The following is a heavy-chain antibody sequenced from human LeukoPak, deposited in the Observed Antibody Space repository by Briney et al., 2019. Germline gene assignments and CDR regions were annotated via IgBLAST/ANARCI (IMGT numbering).Heavy chain of an antibody. CDR1: GLRFNRFS. Sequence: GGSLRLSCAASGLRFNRFSMSWVRQTPGKGLEWVANIKQDGSQKEYADSVKGRFAIYRDNANHFLDLQMKRLRAEDTGVYYCASVDFDNNAHYHYYLPNWGQGTRVTVSS. CDR2: IKQDGSQK. V-gene: IGHV3-7*01. J-gene: IGHJ4*02. D-gene: IGHD2/OR15-2a*01. CDR3: ASVDFDNNAHYHYYLPN.